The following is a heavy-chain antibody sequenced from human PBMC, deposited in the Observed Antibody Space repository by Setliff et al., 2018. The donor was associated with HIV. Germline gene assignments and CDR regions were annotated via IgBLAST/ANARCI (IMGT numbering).Heavy chain of an antibody. J-gene: IGHJ5*02. CDR1: GYFFSEFY. CDR3: ARSGGGWYNWFEP. V-gene: IGHV1-69-2*01. D-gene: IGHD3-16*01. CDR2: VNPEDGET. Sequence: GASVKVSCKTSGYFFSEFYIHWVQQAPGKGLEWMGRVNPEDGETIYAEKFQGRVTITTDTSTDTAYMELSSLRFDDTAVYYRARSGGGWYNWFEPWGPGTPVTVSS.